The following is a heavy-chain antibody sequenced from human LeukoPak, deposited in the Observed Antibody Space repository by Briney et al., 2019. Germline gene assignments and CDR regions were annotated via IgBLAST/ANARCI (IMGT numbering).Heavy chain of an antibody. CDR2: MYYNGGT. CDR3: ARYSLPPRNFDY. D-gene: IGHD6-13*01. J-gene: IGHJ4*02. V-gene: IGHV4-59*01. Sequence: SSETLSLTCTVSGGSISSYCWSWVRQPPGRGLEWIGYMYYNGGTNYNPSLKSRVTMSVDTSKNQFSLKLSSVTAADTAVYYCARYSLPPRNFDYWGQGTLVTVSS. CDR1: GGSISSYC.